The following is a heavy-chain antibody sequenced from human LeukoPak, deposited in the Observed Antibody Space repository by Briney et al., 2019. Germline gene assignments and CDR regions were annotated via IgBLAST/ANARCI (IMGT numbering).Heavy chain of an antibody. V-gene: IGHV4-34*01. CDR3: ARGPESDSSGYYGTNNFDY. CDR2: INHSGST. D-gene: IGHD3-22*01. Sequence: SETPSLTCAVYGGSFSGYYWSWIRQPPGKGLEWIGEINHSGSTNYNPSLKSRVTISVDTSKNQFSLKLSSVTAADTAVYYCARGPESDSSGYYGTNNFDYWGQGTLVTVSS. CDR1: GGSFSGYY. J-gene: IGHJ4*02.